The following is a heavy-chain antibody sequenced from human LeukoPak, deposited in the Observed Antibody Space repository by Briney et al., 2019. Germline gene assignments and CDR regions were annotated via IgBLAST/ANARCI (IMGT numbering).Heavy chain of an antibody. D-gene: IGHD3-22*01. CDR1: GFTFSSYW. CDR2: IKQDGSEK. V-gene: IGHV3-7*01. J-gene: IGHJ3*02. Sequence: PGGSLRLSCAASGFTFSSYWMSWVRQAPGKGLEWVANIKQDGSEKYYVDSVKGRFTVSRDNAKNSLYLQMNSLRAEDTAVHYCARATMIVVVLDAFDIWGQGTMVTVSS. CDR3: ARATMIVVVLDAFDI.